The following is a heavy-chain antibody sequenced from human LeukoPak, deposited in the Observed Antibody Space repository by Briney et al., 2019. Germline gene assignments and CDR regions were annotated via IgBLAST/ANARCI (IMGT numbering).Heavy chain of an antibody. Sequence: GGSLRLSCAASGFTFSSYAMSWVRQAPGKGLEWVSAISGSGDSTYYADSVKGRFTISRDNSKNTLYLQMNSLRAEDTAVYYCAKDQAPDYYGSGSYYVAFDIWGQGTMVTVSS. CDR2: ISGSGDST. J-gene: IGHJ3*02. CDR3: AKDQAPDYYGSGSYYVAFDI. D-gene: IGHD3-10*01. CDR1: GFTFSSYA. V-gene: IGHV3-23*01.